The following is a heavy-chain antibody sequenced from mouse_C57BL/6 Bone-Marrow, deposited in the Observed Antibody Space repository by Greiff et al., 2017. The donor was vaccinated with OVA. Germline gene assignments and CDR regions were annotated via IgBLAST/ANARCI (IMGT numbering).Heavy chain of an antibody. Sequence: QVQLQQPGAELVMPGASVKLSCKASGYTFTSYWMHWVKQRPGQGLEWIGEIDPSDSYTNYNQKFKGKSTLTVDKSSSTAYMQLSSLTSEDSAVYYCARDEGGFDYWGQGTTLTVSS. CDR1: GYTFTSYW. V-gene: IGHV1-69*01. CDR2: IDPSDSYT. CDR3: ARDEGGFDY. J-gene: IGHJ2*01.